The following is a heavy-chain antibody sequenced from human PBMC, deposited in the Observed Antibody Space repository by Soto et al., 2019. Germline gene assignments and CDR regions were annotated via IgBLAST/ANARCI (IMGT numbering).Heavy chain of an antibody. CDR3: TRDRSRILLRNFDP. CDR2: INSDGTT. CDR1: GFNLRSYW. J-gene: IGHJ5*02. V-gene: IGHV3-49*04. D-gene: IGHD2-15*01. Sequence: PGGSLRLSCAASGFNLRSYWMHWVRQAPGKGLVWVSRINSDGTTEYAASVKGRFTISRDDSKSIAYLQMNSLKTEDTAVYYCTRDRSRILLRNFDPWGQGTLVTVSS.